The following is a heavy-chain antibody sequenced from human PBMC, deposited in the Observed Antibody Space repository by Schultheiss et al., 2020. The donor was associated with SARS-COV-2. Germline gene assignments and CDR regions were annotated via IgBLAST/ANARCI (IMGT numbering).Heavy chain of an antibody. J-gene: IGHJ2*01. Sequence: SETLSLTCTVSGGSISSYYWSWIRQPPGKGLEWIGYISYSGSTNYNPSLKSRVTISVDTSKNQFSLKLSSVTAADTAVYYCASGNWHFDLWGRGTLVTVSS. V-gene: IGHV4-59*01. CDR1: GGSISSYY. CDR3: ASGNWHFDL. CDR2: ISYSGST.